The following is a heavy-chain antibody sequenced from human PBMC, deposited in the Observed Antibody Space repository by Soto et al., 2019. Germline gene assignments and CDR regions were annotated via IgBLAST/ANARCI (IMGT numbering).Heavy chain of an antibody. CDR1: GFTFSSYW. CDR3: ARDGPGQDYDFWSGYYYYYYYGMDV. V-gene: IGHV3-7*01. Sequence: PGGSLRLSCAASGFTFSSYWMSWVRQAPGKGLEWVANIKQDGSEKYYVDSVKGRFTISRDDAKNSLYLQMNSLRAEDTAVYYCARDGPGQDYDFWSGYYYYYYYGMDVWGQGTTVTVS. D-gene: IGHD3-3*01. CDR2: IKQDGSEK. J-gene: IGHJ6*02.